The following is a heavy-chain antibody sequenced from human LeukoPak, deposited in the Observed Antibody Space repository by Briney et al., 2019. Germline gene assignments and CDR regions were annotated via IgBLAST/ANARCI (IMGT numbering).Heavy chain of an antibody. V-gene: IGHV3-11*04. D-gene: IGHD5-18*01. CDR1: GFTFSDHY. Sequence: GGSLRLSCAASGFTFSDHYMSWIRQAPGKGLEWVSYIGRSGRPIQYADSVKGRFTISRDNAKKSLYLQMNSLRAEDTAVYYCARDGGYNYGLRDAFDIWGQGTMVTVSS. CDR3: ARDGGYNYGLRDAFDI. J-gene: IGHJ3*02. CDR2: IGRSGRPI.